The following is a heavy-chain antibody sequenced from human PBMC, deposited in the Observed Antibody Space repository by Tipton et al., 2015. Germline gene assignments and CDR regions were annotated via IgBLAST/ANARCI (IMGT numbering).Heavy chain of an antibody. CDR2: IYYSGST. CDR1: GGSISSYY. V-gene: IGHV4-59*01. CDR3: SRALSCGGNADWCFDL. Sequence: TLSLTCTVSGGSISSYYWSWIRQPPGKGLEWIGNIYYSGSTNYNTPLKNRVTISVDTSKNHFSLQLSPLTAADTAVYYCSRALSCGGNADWCFDLWGRGTLVTVSS. D-gene: IGHD4-23*01. J-gene: IGHJ2*01.